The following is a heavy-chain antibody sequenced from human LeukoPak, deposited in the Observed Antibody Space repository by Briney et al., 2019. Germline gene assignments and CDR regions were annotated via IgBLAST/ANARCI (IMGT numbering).Heavy chain of an antibody. J-gene: IGHJ4*02. Sequence: PGGSLRLSCAASGFTFSSYAMSWVRQAPGKGLEWVSAIGGSGGSTYYADSVKGRFTISRDNSKNTLYLQMNSLRAEDTAVYYCASGDYYYVSFYWGQGTLVTVSS. D-gene: IGHD3-22*01. CDR3: ASGDYYYVSFY. CDR2: IGGSGGST. V-gene: IGHV3-23*01. CDR1: GFTFSSYA.